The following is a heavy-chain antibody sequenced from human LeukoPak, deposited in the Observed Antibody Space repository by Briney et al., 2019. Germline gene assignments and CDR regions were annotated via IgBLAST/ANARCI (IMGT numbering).Heavy chain of an antibody. V-gene: IGHV4-34*01. J-gene: IGHJ4*02. Sequence: SETLSLTCAVYGGSFSGYYWSWIRQPPGKGLEWIGEINHSGSTYYNPSLKSRVTISVDTSKNQFSLKLSSVTAADTAVYYCARVEGFDYYFDYWGQGTLVTVSS. CDR3: ARVEGFDYYFDY. D-gene: IGHD3-10*01. CDR2: INHSGST. CDR1: GGSFSGYY.